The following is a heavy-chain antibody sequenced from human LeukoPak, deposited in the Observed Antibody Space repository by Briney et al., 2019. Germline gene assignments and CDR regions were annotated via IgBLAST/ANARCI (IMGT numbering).Heavy chain of an antibody. Sequence: ASVKVSCKASGYTFTGYYMHWVRQAPGHGLEWMGWINPNSGGTNYAQKFQGRVTMTRDTSISTAYMELSRLRSDDTAVYYCARSFLSRYCTNGVCWFDYWGQGTLVTVSS. V-gene: IGHV1-2*02. D-gene: IGHD2-8*01. CDR1: GYTFTGYY. CDR3: ARSFLSRYCTNGVCWFDY. J-gene: IGHJ4*02. CDR2: INPNSGGT.